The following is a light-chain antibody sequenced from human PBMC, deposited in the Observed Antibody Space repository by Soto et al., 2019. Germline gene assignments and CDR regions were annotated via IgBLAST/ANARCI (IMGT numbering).Light chain of an antibody. CDR3: QQYNNWHPIT. J-gene: IGKJ5*01. Sequence: EMVRTQSPATLSVSPGERGTLSCSASQSVSSNLAWYQQKPGQAPRLLXYGASTRATGIPASFSGSGSGTEFTLTISSLQYEDFAVYYCQQYNNWHPITFGQGTRLEIK. CDR2: GAS. CDR1: QSVSSN. V-gene: IGKV3-15*01.